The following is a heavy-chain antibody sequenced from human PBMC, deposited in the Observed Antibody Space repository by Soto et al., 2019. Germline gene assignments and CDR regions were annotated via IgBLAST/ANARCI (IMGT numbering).Heavy chain of an antibody. J-gene: IGHJ5*02. CDR3: GGGGGGGAAANPDWFDP. V-gene: IGHV4-31*03. Sequence: SETLSLTCTVSGGSISSGGYYWSWIRQHPGKGLEWIGYIYYSGSTYYNPSLKSRVTISVDTSKNQFSLKLSSVTAADRAVYDWGGGGGGGAAANPDWFDPWGQGTLVTVSS. CDR1: GGSISSGGYY. D-gene: IGHD6-13*01. CDR2: IYYSGST.